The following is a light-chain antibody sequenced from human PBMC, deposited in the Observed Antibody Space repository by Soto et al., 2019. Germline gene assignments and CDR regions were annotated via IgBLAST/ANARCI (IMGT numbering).Light chain of an antibody. J-gene: IGKJ1*01. Sequence: DIQLTQSPSTLSASVGDRVIITCRASQSIRSCLAWYQQKPGQAPDLLIYRASTLNTGIPSRFSGSGSGTEFNLTISSLQPDAFATYYCQQYDRASWTFGQGTKVEIK. CDR2: RAS. V-gene: IGKV1-5*03. CDR3: QQYDRASWT. CDR1: QSIRSC.